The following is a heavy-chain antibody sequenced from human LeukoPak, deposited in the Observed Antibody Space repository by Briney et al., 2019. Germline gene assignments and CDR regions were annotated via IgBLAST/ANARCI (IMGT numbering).Heavy chain of an antibody. J-gene: IGHJ4*02. CDR1: GGSISSGGYS. D-gene: IGHD1-26*01. CDR2: IYHSGST. CDR3: ARAAYSGSYHSDY. Sequence: SETLSLTCAVSGGSISSGGYSWSWIRQPPGKGLEWIGYIYHSGSTNYNPSLKSRVTISVDTSKNQFSLKLSSVTAADTAVYYCARAAYSGSYHSDYWGQGTLVTVSS. V-gene: IGHV4-30-2*01.